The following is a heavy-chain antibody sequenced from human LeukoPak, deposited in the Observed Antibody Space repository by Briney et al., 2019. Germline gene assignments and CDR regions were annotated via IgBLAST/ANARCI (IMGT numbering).Heavy chain of an antibody. D-gene: IGHD1-7*01. CDR3: AKSGRTTEDY. V-gene: IGHV3-23*01. CDR1: GFT. CDR2: FSGSDGST. J-gene: IGHJ4*02. Sequence: PGGSLRLSCAASGFTMSWVRQAPGKGLEWVSAFSGSDGSTYYADSVKGRFTISRDNSRNTLYLQMNSLRAEDTAVYYCAKSGRTTEDYWGQGTLVTVSS.